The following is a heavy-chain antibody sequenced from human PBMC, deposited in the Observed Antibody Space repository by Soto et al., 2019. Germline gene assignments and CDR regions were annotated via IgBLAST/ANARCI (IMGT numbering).Heavy chain of an antibody. J-gene: IGHJ4*02. CDR3: AKDRARYSSGWFPFDY. CDR2: ISASGGRT. CDR1: GFTFNNYA. V-gene: IGHV3-23*01. D-gene: IGHD6-19*01. Sequence: EVKLLESGGGLVQPGGSLRLSCEASGFTFNNYAMSWVRQAPGKGLEWVSGISASGGRTYDADSEKGRFTISRDSSKSTLYLQMNSLRVEDTAVYYCAKDRARYSSGWFPFDYWGQGTLVTVSS.